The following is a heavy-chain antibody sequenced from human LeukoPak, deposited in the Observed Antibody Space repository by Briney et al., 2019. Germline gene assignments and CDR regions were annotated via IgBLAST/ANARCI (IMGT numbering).Heavy chain of an antibody. CDR3: AREYSSDDAFDI. D-gene: IGHD6-19*01. Sequence: GGSLRPSCAASGFTFSSYWMHWVRHAPGKGLVWVSRINSDGSSTSYADSVKGRFTISRDNAKNTLYLQMNSLRAEDTAVYYCAREYSSDDAFDIWGQGTMVTVSS. CDR2: INSDGSST. V-gene: IGHV3-74*01. CDR1: GFTFSSYW. J-gene: IGHJ3*02.